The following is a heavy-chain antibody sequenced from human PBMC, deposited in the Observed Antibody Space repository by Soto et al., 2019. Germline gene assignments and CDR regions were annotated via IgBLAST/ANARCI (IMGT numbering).Heavy chain of an antibody. D-gene: IGHD3-22*01. CDR1: GGTFRSYA. V-gene: IGHV1-69*04. J-gene: IGHJ4*02. CDR3: ARGDRQSGHYFDS. Sequence: QVQLVQSGAEVKKPGSSVKVSCKASGGTFRSYAISWVRQAPGQGFEWMGRIIPIFGLPKYAQKCQGRVTITADKSSTTAFMELSSLTSEDTAVYYCARGDRQSGHYFDSWGQGTLVTVSS. CDR2: IIPIFGLP.